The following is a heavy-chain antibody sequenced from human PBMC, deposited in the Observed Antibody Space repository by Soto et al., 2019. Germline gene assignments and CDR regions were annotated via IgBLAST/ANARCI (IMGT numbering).Heavy chain of an antibody. D-gene: IGHD1-1*01. V-gene: IGHV4-4*07. CDR3: VRDGTKTLRDWFDP. J-gene: IGHJ5*02. Sequence: SETLSLTCTVSGASISGFYCSWIRKSAGKGLEWIGRIYATGTTDYNPSLKSRVMMSVDTSKKQFSLKLRSVTAADTAVYYCVRDGTKTLRDWFDPWGQGISVTVSS. CDR2: IYATGTT. CDR1: GASISGFY.